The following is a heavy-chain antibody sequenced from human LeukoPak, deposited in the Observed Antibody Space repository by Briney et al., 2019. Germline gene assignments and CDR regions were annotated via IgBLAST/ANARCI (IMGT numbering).Heavy chain of an antibody. J-gene: IGHJ3*02. D-gene: IGHD4-11*01. CDR3: AREDYSNSAFDI. V-gene: IGHV4-34*01. Sequence: SETLSLTCAVYGGSFSGYYWSWIRQPPGKGLEWIGEINHSGSTNYNPSLKSRVTVSVDTSKNQFSLRLSSVTAADTAVYYCAREDYSNSAFDIWGQGTMVTVSS. CDR1: GGSFSGYY. CDR2: INHSGST.